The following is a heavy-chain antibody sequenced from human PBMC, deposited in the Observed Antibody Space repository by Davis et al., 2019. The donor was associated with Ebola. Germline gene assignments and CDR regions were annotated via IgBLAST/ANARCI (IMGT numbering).Heavy chain of an antibody. Sequence: ASVKVSCKVSGYTFSANGISWVRQAPGQGLEWIGWISPYNNNPYNTVYTQQFQGRVNMTLDASTTTAYLELTNLRSDDTAVYYCARILRGFSLDYWGQGALVTVSS. CDR1: GYTFSANG. CDR3: ARILRGFSLDY. J-gene: IGHJ4*02. CDR2: ISPYNNNPYNT. D-gene: IGHD3-3*01. V-gene: IGHV1-18*01.